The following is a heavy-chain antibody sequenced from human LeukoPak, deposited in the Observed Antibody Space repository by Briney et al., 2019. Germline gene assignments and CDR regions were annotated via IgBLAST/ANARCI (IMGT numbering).Heavy chain of an antibody. CDR3: ARRRAHYYDSSGYYSRPQKTFDI. CDR1: GFTFSSYE. CDR2: INHTGGT. J-gene: IGHJ3*02. V-gene: IGHV4-34*01. D-gene: IGHD3-22*01. Sequence: GSLRLSCAASGFTFSSYEMNWVRQSPGKGLEWIGEINHTGGTNYNPSLKSRVTISVDTSKNQFSLKVNSVTAADTAIYYCARRRAHYYDSSGYYSRPQKTFDIWGQGTMVTVSS.